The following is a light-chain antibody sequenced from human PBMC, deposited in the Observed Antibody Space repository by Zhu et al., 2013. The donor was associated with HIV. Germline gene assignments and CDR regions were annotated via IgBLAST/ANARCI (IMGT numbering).Light chain of an antibody. J-gene: IGKJ5*01. V-gene: IGKV3-20*01. CDR3: QQYGTSPPIT. Sequence: EIVMTQSPATLSVSPGERATLSCRASQSVSNSLAWFQQKPGQAPRLLVSGTLNRATGIPDRFSGRGSGTDFTLSISRLELEDFAVYYCQQYGTSPPITFGQGTRLEIK. CDR2: GTL. CDR1: QSVSNS.